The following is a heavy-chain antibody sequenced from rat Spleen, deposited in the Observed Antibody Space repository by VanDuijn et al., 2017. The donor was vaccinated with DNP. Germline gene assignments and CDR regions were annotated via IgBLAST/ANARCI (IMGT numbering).Heavy chain of an antibody. CDR2: IQTGGNT. V-gene: IGHV2-1*01. CDR3: VRSGSAFNWLDY. J-gene: IGHJ3*01. CDR1: GFLLTSNS. Sequence: QVQQVDSAPGLVQHYATLSLTCTVSGFLLTSNSVRRVGQPPGMGLEWMGTIQTGGNTAYNSLLKSRLSISRDPSKSQVFVKMNSVKTEDTAMYFCVRSGSAFNWLDYWGQGTLVTVSS. D-gene: IGHD1-3*01.